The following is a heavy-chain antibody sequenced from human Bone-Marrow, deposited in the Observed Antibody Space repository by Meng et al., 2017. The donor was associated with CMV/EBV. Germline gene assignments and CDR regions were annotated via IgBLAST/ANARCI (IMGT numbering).Heavy chain of an antibody. CDR1: GYTFTSYA. D-gene: IGHD3-22*01. CDR2: SNVGNSNT. Sequence: ASVKVSCKASGYTFTSYAMHWVRQAPGQRLEWMGWSNVGNSNTKFSQEFQGRVTITRDTSASTAYMELSSLRSEDTAVYYCARSLRDIAHYYDSSGWFDPWGQGTLVTGSS. J-gene: IGHJ5*02. V-gene: IGHV1-3*02. CDR3: ARSLRDIAHYYDSSGWFDP.